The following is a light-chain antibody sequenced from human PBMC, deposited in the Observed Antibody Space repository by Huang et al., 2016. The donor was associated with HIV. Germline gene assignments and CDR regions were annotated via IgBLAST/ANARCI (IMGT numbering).Light chain of an antibody. Sequence: EIVMTQSPATLSVFPVGTATLSCRASQSVGSDLAWYQQRPGQAPRLLIYGASTRATGIPARFRGSGSGTEFTLTISDRQSEDFAVYYCHQYNDWPITFGPGTKVDIK. J-gene: IGKJ3*01. CDR2: GAS. V-gene: IGKV3-15*01. CDR3: HQYNDWPIT. CDR1: QSVGSD.